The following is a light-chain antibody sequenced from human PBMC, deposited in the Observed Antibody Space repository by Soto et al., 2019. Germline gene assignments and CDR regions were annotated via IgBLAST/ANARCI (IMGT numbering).Light chain of an antibody. CDR3: QVWDSSSEWV. CDR1: NIGTKS. Sequence: SYELSQPPSVSVAPGQTARITCGGNNIGTKSVHWYQQKPGQAPVLVVFNDSDRPSGIPERFSGSNSGDTATTATLTISRVEAGDEADYYCQVWDSSSEWVFGGGIQLTVL. J-gene: IGLJ3*02. CDR2: NDS. V-gene: IGLV3-21*02.